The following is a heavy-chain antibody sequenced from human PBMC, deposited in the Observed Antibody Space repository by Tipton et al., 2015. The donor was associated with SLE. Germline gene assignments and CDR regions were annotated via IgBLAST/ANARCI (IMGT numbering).Heavy chain of an antibody. J-gene: IGHJ6*03. D-gene: IGHD1-7*01. CDR2: IYSGGSSA. V-gene: IGHV3-23*03. Sequence: SLRLSCAASEFPFSNYAMSWVRQAPGKGLEWVSVIYSGGSSAYIADALRGRFTISRDNSKNMLYLQMNSLRAEDSAVYYCARFGSSLTELRPTFYYFYYYMDVWGKGTTVTVSS. CDR3: ARFGSSLTELRPTFYYFYYYMDV. CDR1: EFPFSNYA.